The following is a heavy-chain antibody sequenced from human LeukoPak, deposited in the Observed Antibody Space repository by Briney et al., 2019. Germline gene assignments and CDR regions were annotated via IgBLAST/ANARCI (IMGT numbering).Heavy chain of an antibody. J-gene: IGHJ4*02. V-gene: IGHV3-30*18. CDR3: ANSARGIAVAGGFDY. D-gene: IGHD6-19*01. CDR2: ISYDGSNK. CDR1: GFTFSSYG. Sequence: GRSLRLSCAASGFTFSSYGMHWVRQAPGKGLEWVAVISYDGSNKYYAASVKGRFTISRDNSKNTLYLQMNSLRAEDTAVYYCANSARGIAVAGGFDYWGQGTLVTVSS.